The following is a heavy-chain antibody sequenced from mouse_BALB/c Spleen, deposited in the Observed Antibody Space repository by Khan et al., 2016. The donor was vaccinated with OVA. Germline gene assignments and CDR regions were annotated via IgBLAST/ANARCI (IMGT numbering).Heavy chain of an antibody. J-gene: IGHJ3*01. CDR3: ARAGYGSFAY. CDR1: GYTFTSYY. D-gene: IGHD2-10*02. Sequence: QFQLQQSGPELVKPGASVRMSCKASGYTFTSYYIHWVKQRPGQGLDWIGWIYPGNINANYNEKFKGKATLTADKSSSTAYMQLTSLTSEDSAVYFCARAGYGSFAYWGQGTLVTVSA. V-gene: IGHV1S56*01. CDR2: IYPGNINA.